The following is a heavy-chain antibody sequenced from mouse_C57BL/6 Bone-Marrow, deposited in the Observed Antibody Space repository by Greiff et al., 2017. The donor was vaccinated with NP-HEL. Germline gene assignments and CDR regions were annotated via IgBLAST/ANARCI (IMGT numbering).Heavy chain of an antibody. CDR3: ARSPGGIAVTRTDDFDY. Sequence: VKLQESGPGLVQPSQSLSITCTVSGCSLTSYGVHWVRQSPGKGLEWLGVIWSGGSTDYNAAFISRLSISKDNSKSQVFFKMNSLQADDTAIYYCARSPGGIAVTRTDDFDYWGQGTTLTVSS. J-gene: IGHJ2*01. CDR2: IWSGGST. CDR1: GCSLTSYG. V-gene: IGHV2-2*01. D-gene: IGHD2-2*01.